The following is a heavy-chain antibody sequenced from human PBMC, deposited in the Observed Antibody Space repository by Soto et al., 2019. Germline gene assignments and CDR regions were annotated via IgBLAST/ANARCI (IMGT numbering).Heavy chain of an antibody. J-gene: IGHJ5*02. CDR2: IYYSGST. V-gene: IGHV4-31*03. CDR3: ARGPNWFDP. CDR1: GDSISSGGYY. Sequence: TLSLTCTVSGDSISSGGYYWNWIRQHPGKGLEWIGYIYYSGSTYYSPSLKSRVIMSVDTSKNQFSLNLTSVTAADSAVYYCARGPNWFDPWGQGTLVTVSS.